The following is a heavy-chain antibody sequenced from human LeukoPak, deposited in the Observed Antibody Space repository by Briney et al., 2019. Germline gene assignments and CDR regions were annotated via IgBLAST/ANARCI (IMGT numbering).Heavy chain of an antibody. CDR3: ARDRIAARPGNYFDY. J-gene: IGHJ4*02. Sequence: GGSLRLSCAASGFTFSSYWMSWVRQAPGKGLEWVANIKQDGSEKYYVDSVKGRFTISRDNAKNSLYLQMNSLRAEDTAVYYCARDRIAARPGNYFDYWGQGTLVTVSS. CDR1: GFTFSSYW. V-gene: IGHV3-7*01. D-gene: IGHD6-6*01. CDR2: IKQDGSEK.